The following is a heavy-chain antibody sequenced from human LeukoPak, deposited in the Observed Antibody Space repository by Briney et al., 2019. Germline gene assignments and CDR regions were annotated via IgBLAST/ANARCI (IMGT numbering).Heavy chain of an antibody. D-gene: IGHD3-22*01. CDR1: GFTFSSYG. Sequence: GGSLRLSCAASGFTFSSYGMSWVRQAPGKGLEWVSYISSSSTTIHYADSEKGRFTISRDNAKNSVYLQMNSLRAEDTAVYYCARDRHKYNYDGSGCPPYWGQGTLVTVSS. CDR2: ISSSSTTI. J-gene: IGHJ4*02. V-gene: IGHV3-48*01. CDR3: ARDRHKYNYDGSGCPPY.